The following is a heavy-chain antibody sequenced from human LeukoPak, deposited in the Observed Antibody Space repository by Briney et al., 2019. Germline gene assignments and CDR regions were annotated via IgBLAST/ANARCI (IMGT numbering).Heavy chain of an antibody. D-gene: IGHD6-19*01. CDR1: GFTFDDYA. CDR3: SAPVASAD. CDR2: ISGDGGST. Sequence: GGSLRLSCAASGFTFDDYAMHWVRQAPGEGLEWVSLISGDGGSTYYADSVKGRFTISRDNSKNSLYLQMNSLRTEDTALYYCSAPVASADWGQGTLVTVSS. J-gene: IGHJ4*02. V-gene: IGHV3-43*02.